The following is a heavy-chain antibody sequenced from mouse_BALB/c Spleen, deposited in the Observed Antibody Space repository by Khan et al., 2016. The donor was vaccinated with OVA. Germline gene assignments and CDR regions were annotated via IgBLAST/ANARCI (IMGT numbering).Heavy chain of an antibody. D-gene: IGHD1-1*01. CDR2: ITSGGSYI. J-gene: IGHJ2*01. Sequence: EVELVESGGGLVKPGGSLKLSCAASGFAFSSYSMSWVRQTPEKRLEWVATITSGGSYIYYPDSVKGRFTISRDNAKNTLYLQMSSLKSEDTAMYYCTRDRNYYGSSFDFDYWGQGTTLTVSA. CDR3: TRDRNYYGSSFDFDY. V-gene: IGHV5-6-4*01. CDR1: GFAFSSYS.